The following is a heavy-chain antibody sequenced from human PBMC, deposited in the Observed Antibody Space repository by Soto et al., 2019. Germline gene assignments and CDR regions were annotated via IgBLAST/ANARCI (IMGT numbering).Heavy chain of an antibody. CDR1: GGSISSYY. D-gene: IGHD5-12*01. J-gene: IGHJ4*02. CDR2: IYYSGST. CDR3: ARHGTSYSGYDWSYGY. V-gene: IGHV4-59*08. Sequence: SETLSLTCTVSGGSISSYYWSWIRQPPGKGLEWIGYIYYSGSTNYNPSLKSRVTISVDKSKNQFSLKLSSVTAADTAVYYCARHGTSYSGYDWSYGYWGQGTLVTVSS.